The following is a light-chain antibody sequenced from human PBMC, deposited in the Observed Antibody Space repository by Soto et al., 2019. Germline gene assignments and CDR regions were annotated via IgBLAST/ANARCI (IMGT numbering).Light chain of an antibody. CDR1: QGIRKD. J-gene: IGKJ4*01. CDR2: AAS. Sequence: DIQMTQSPSSLSASVGDRVTITCRASQGIRKDLGWYQPKPGKAPKRLIYAASSLQSGVPSRFSGSGAGTEFTLTISSLQPEDFATYFCLQHNSYPLTFGGGTNVEIK. V-gene: IGKV1-17*01. CDR3: LQHNSYPLT.